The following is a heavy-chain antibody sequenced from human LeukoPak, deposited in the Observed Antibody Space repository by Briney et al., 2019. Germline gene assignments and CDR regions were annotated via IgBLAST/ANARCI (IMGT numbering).Heavy chain of an antibody. Sequence: ASVKVSCKASGFTFSNSAVQWVRQARGQRLEWIGWIVVGSGNTNYAQKFQERVAITRDMSTSAAYMELSSLRSEDTAVYYCAVDVIYESDWGQGTLVTVSS. CDR1: GFTFSNSA. V-gene: IGHV1-58*01. D-gene: IGHD2/OR15-2a*01. CDR2: IVVGSGNT. CDR3: AVDVIYESD. J-gene: IGHJ4*02.